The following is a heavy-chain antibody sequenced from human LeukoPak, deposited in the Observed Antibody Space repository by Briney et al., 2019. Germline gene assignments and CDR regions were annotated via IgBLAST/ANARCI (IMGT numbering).Heavy chain of an antibody. D-gene: IGHD2-2*01. Sequence: ASVKVSCKTSGYTFTSYGISWVRQAPGQGLEWMGWISAYNGNTNYAQKLQGRVTMTTDTSTSTAYMELRSLRSDDTAAYYCARDGDSCTSTSCYYPLDYWGQGTLVTVSS. J-gene: IGHJ4*02. CDR2: ISAYNGNT. CDR1: GYTFTSYG. CDR3: ARDGDSCTSTSCYYPLDY. V-gene: IGHV1-18*01.